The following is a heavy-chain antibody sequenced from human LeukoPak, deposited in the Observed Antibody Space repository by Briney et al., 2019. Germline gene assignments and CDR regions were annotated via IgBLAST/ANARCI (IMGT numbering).Heavy chain of an antibody. CDR1: GDSFSSYH. J-gene: IGHJ1*01. CDR3: ARVGRGDHTWGSYSCDH. V-gene: IGHV4-59*13. Sequence: SDTLPLTRIVSVSGDSFSSYHWSWLRPPPGKGLVGIGYISSSGSTSYNTSLKSRVTVSVDTSKNQFYLKLSSVTAADTAVYYCARVGRGDHTWGSYSCDHWGQGTLVFVSS. CDR2: ISSSGST. D-gene: IGHD3-16*01.